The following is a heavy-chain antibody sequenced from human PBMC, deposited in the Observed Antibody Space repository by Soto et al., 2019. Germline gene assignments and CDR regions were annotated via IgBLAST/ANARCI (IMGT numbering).Heavy chain of an antibody. Sequence: PSETLSLTCTVSGGSISSGGYYWSWIRQHPGKGLEWIGYIYYSGSTYYNPSLKSRVTISVDTSKNQFSLKLSSVTAADTAVYYCASLTPTTPSEYFQHWGQGTLVTVSS. V-gene: IGHV4-31*03. CDR2: IYYSGST. D-gene: IGHD3-9*01. CDR1: GGSISSGGYY. J-gene: IGHJ1*01. CDR3: ASLTPTTPSEYFQH.